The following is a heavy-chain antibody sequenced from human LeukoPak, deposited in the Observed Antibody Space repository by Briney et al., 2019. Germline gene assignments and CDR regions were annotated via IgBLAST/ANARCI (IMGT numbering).Heavy chain of an antibody. D-gene: IGHD6-19*01. CDR1: GFTVSSNS. CDR3: ARRLSSGSNSSGWYLNQYYFGY. CDR2: INHSGST. V-gene: IGHV4-34*01. J-gene: IGHJ4*02. Sequence: GSLRLSCTVSGFTVSSNSMSWVRQPPGKGLEWIGEINHSGSTNYNPSLKSRVTISVDTSKNQFSLKLSSVTAADTAVYYCARRLSSGSNSSGWYLNQYYFGYWGQGTLVTVSS.